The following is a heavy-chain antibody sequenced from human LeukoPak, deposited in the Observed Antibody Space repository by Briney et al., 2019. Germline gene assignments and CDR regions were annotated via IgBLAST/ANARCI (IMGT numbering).Heavy chain of an antibody. CDR1: GFIFSSYS. CDR2: VSGNGGST. Sequence: PGGSLRLSCAASGFIFSSYSINWVRQAPGKGLEYVSAVSGNGGSTYYADSVKGRFTISRDNSKNTLYLQMSSLRAEDTAVYYCVKAVYYGSGSYPLFDPWGQGTLVTVSS. V-gene: IGHV3-64D*06. D-gene: IGHD3-10*01. J-gene: IGHJ5*02. CDR3: VKAVYYGSGSYPLFDP.